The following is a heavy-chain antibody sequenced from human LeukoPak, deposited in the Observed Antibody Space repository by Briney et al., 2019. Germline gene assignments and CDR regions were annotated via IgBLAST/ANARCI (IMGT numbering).Heavy chain of an antibody. V-gene: IGHV3-9*01. D-gene: IGHD3-22*01. J-gene: IGHJ4*02. CDR3: AKAATPYYDSSGYYKY. CDR2: ISWNSGSM. Sequence: GRSLRLSCAASGFTFDDYAMHWVRQAPGKGLEWVLGISWNSGSMGYADSVKGRFTISRDNAKNSLYLQMNSLRAEDTALYYCAKAATPYYDSSGYYKYWGQGTLVTVSS. CDR1: GFTFDDYA.